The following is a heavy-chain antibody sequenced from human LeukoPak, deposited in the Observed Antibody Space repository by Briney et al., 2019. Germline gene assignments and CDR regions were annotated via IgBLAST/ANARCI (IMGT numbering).Heavy chain of an antibody. J-gene: IGHJ4*02. Sequence: GASVTVSLTCAVYSFTYYYMYWVRQAPGQGQGWVWWINLDSGGRNYAQNFQGRVTMTRDTSISTAYMELNRLRSDDTAVYYCARPFIETPSLGALDYWGQGTLVTVSS. D-gene: IGHD4-23*01. V-gene: IGHV1-2*02. CDR3: ARPFIETPSLGALDY. CDR1: VYSFTYYY. CDR2: INLDSGGR.